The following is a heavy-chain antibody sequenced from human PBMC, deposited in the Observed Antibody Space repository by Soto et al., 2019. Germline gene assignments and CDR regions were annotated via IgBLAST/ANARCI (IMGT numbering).Heavy chain of an antibody. D-gene: IGHD3-10*01. Sequence: QITLKESGPTLVKPTQTLTLTCTFSGFSLSTSGVGVGWIRQPPGKALEWLALIYWDDDKRYSPSLKSRLTITKDTSKNQVVLTMTNMDPVDTATYYCAHSPPWYYYGSGPIDPWGQGTLVTVSS. CDR3: AHSPPWYYYGSGPIDP. CDR1: GFSLSTSGVG. CDR2: IYWDDDK. J-gene: IGHJ5*02. V-gene: IGHV2-5*02.